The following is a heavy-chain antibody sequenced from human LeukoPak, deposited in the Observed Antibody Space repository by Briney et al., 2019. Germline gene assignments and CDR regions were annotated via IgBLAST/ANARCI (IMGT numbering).Heavy chain of an antibody. Sequence: PGGSLRLSCAASGFTFSSYSMNWVRQAPGKGLEWVSYISSSSSTIYYADSVKGRFTISRDNAKNSLYLQMNSLRDEDTAVYYCASSSADSDSSGWYGLYYFDYWGQGTLVTVSS. CDR3: ASSSADSDSSGWYGLYYFDY. CDR2: ISSSSSTI. D-gene: IGHD6-19*01. V-gene: IGHV3-48*02. CDR1: GFTFSSYS. J-gene: IGHJ4*02.